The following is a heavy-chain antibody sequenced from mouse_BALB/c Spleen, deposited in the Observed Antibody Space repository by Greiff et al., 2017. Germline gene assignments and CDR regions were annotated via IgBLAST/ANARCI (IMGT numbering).Heavy chain of an antibody. J-gene: IGHJ2*01. V-gene: IGHV2-9*02. CDR2: IWAGGST. CDR3: ARDKRDDGYVDY. D-gene: IGHD2-3*01. Sequence: VKLMESGPGLVAPSQSLSITCTVSGFSLTSYGVHWVRQPPGKGLEWLGVIWAGGSTNYNSALMSRLSISKDNSKSQVFLKMNSLQTDDTAMYYCARDKRDDGYVDYWGQGTTLTVSS. CDR1: GFSLTSYG.